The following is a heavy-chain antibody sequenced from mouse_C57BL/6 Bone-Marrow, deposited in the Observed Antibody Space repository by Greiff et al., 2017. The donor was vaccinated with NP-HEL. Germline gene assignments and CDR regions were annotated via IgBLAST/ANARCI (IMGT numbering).Heavy chain of an antibody. D-gene: IGHD1-1*01. Sequence: QVQLKESGAELARPGASVKLSCKASGYTFTSYGISWVKQRTGQGLEWIGEIYPRSGNTSYNEKFKGKATLTADNSSSTAYMELRSLTSEDSAVYFCARNPPYYYGSSYWYFDVWGTGTTVTVSS. CDR1: GYTFTSYG. CDR2: IYPRSGNT. J-gene: IGHJ1*03. V-gene: IGHV1-81*01. CDR3: ARNPPYYYGSSYWYFDV.